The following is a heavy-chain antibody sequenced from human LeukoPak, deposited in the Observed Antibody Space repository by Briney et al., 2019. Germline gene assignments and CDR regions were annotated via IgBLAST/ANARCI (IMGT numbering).Heavy chain of an antibody. D-gene: IGHD2-21*02. CDR2: IKSKTDGGTT. CDR1: GFTFSNAW. V-gene: IGHV3-15*01. CDR3: TTDPAYCGGDCYPYFDY. Sequence: GGSLRLSCAASGFTFSNAWMSWVRQAPGKGLEWVGRIKSKTDGGTTDYAAPVKGRFTISRDDSKNTLYLQMNSLKTEDTAVYYCTTDPAYCGGDCYPYFDYWGQGTLVTVSS. J-gene: IGHJ4*02.